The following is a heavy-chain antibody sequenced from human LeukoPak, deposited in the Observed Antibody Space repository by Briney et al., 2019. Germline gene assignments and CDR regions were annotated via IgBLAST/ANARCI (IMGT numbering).Heavy chain of an antibody. CDR3: ARVLLAVGFYYFDY. CDR2: IYPGDSDT. Sequence: GESLKISCKASGYTFTNYWIAWVRQMPGKGLEWMGIIYPGDSDTRYSPSFQGQVTISADKSIGTAYLQWSSLKASDTAMYYCARVLLAVGFYYFDYWGQGTLVTVSS. D-gene: IGHD6-19*01. V-gene: IGHV5-51*01. J-gene: IGHJ4*02. CDR1: GYTFTNYW.